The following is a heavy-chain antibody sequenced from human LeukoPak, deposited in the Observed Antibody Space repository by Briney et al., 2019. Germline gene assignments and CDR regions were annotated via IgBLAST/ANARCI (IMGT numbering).Heavy chain of an antibody. CDR1: GFTFSSYA. D-gene: IGHD4-17*01. CDR3: AKDIHGDYGGLDY. Sequence: GGSLRLSCAASGFTFSSYAMSWVRQAPGKGMEWVSTIINSGGSTYYADSVKGGFTISRDNSKNTVYLQMNSLRAEDTAVYYCAKDIHGDYGGLDYWGQGTLVTVSS. J-gene: IGHJ4*02. V-gene: IGHV3-23*01. CDR2: IINSGGST.